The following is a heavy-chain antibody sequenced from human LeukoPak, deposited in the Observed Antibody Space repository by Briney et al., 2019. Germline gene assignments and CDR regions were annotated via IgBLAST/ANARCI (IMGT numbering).Heavy chain of an antibody. V-gene: IGHV1-2*02. J-gene: IGHJ4*02. D-gene: IGHD3-10*01. CDR2: INPNSGGT. CDR1: GYTFTGYY. Sequence: ASVKVSCKASGYTFTGYYMHWVRQALGQGLEWMGWINPNSGGTNYAQKFQGRVTMTRDTSISTAYMELSRLRSDDTAVYYCARATSGRRYFDYWGQGTLVTVSS. CDR3: ARATSGRRYFDY.